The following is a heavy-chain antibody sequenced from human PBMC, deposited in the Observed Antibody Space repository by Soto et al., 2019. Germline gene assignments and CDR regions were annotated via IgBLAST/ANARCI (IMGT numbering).Heavy chain of an antibody. V-gene: IGHV1-18*01. CDR3: ARDEGGYDILTGYYKAHHFDY. CDR2: ISPHNFNT. D-gene: IGHD3-9*01. Sequence: ASVKVSCNASGYTFTHFYITWVRQAPGQGLEWMGAISPHNFNTNFAQKFQGRVTLTTDTSRNTAYMELRSLTPDDTAVYYCARDEGGYDILTGYYKAHHFDYWGQGVLVTVSS. CDR1: GYTFTHFY. J-gene: IGHJ4*02.